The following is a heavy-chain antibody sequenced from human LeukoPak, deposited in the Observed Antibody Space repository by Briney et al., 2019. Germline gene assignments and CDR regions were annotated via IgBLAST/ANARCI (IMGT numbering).Heavy chain of an antibody. CDR2: INPNSGGT. J-gene: IGHJ4*02. D-gene: IGHD3-10*01. CDR1: GYTFTDCY. Sequence: ASVKVSCKASGYTFTDCYMHWVRQAPGQGLEWMGWINPNSGGTNYAQKFQGRVTMTRDTSISTAYMELSRLRSDDTAVYYCARGGWVRGVITRTGLDYWGQGTLVTVSS. CDR3: ARGGWVRGVITRTGLDY. V-gene: IGHV1-2*02.